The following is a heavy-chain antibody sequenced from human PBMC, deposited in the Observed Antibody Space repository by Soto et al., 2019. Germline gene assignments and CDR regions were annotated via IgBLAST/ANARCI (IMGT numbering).Heavy chain of an antibody. D-gene: IGHD3-10*01. CDR2: IIPILGVA. CDR1: GDTFSNHT. J-gene: IGHJ6*03. V-gene: IGHV1-69*04. CDR3: VRVAEMGSVTKGYYYYMDV. Sequence: QVQLVQSGAEVQKPGSSVKVSCKASGDTFSNHTISWVRQAPGQGLEWMGRIIPILGVANYAQKFQGRVTITADKSTTTAYMELSSLRSADTAVYYCVRVAEMGSVTKGYYYYMDVWGKGTTVTVSS.